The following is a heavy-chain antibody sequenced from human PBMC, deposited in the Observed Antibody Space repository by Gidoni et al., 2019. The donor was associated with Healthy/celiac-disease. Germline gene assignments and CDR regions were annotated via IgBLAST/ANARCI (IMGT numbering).Heavy chain of an antibody. CDR1: GFTFSSYS. J-gene: IGHJ4*02. D-gene: IGHD4-17*01. CDR2: ISSSSSTI. CDR3: ARDWDGDYVGY. Sequence: EVQLVESGGGLVQPGGSLRPSWAASGFTFSSYSMNWVRQAPGKGLEWVSYISSSSSTIYYADSVKGRFTISRDNAKNSLYLQMNSLRAEDTAVYYCARDWDGDYVGYWGQGTLVTVSS. V-gene: IGHV3-48*01.